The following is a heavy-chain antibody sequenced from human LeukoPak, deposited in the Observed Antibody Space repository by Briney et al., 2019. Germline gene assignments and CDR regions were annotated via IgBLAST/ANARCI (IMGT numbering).Heavy chain of an antibody. CDR2: IFPGYSQT. CDR3: ARGRDGYNLGPYFDY. J-gene: IGHJ4*02. V-gene: IGHV5-51*01. Sequence: GESLKISCRGSGYRFTDYWIGWVRQMPGKGLEWMGIIFPGYSQTKYSPSFQGQVTISADRSISTAYLQWSSLRASDTAMYYCARGRDGYNLGPYFDYWGQGTLVTVSS. D-gene: IGHD5-24*01. CDR1: GYRFTDYW.